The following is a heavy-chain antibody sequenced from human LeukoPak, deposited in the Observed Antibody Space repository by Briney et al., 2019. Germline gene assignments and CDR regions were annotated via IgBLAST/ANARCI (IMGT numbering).Heavy chain of an antibody. CDR3: ARASGGGSYFSSSDY. Sequence: PGGSLRLSCAATGFTFSSYGMHWVRQAPGKGLEWVAVIWYDGTNKYYADSVKGRFTISRDNSKNTLYLQMNSLRAEDTAVYYCARASGGGSYFSSSDYWGQGTLVTVSS. V-gene: IGHV3-30*19. CDR1: GFTFSSYG. D-gene: IGHD1-26*01. J-gene: IGHJ4*02. CDR2: IWYDGTNK.